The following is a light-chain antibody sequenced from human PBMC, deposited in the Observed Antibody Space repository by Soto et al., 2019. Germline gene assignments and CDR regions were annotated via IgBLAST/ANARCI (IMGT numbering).Light chain of an antibody. V-gene: IGKV3D-20*02. CDR2: DAS. J-gene: IGKJ4*01. CDR3: QQRSNWPLT. Sequence: EIVFTQSPGTLSLSPGERATLSCRASQSVSSSYLAWYQQKPGQAPRLLIYDASNRATGIPARFSGSGSGTDFTLTISSLEPADFAVYYCQQRSNWPLTFGGGTKVDIK. CDR1: QSVSSSY.